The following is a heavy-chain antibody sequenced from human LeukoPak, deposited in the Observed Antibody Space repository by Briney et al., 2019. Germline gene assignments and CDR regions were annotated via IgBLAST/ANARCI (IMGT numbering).Heavy chain of an antibody. Sequence: GGPLRLSCTASGFTFTNYGIHWVRQAPTKGLEWVAFIRYDGSYKYYADSVKGRFTISRNNSKNTLYLQMNSLRTEDTAVYYCAKDLGWELLPLDSWGQGTLVTVSS. J-gene: IGHJ4*02. D-gene: IGHD1-26*01. CDR2: IRYDGSYK. CDR3: AKDLGWELLPLDS. CDR1: GFTFTNYG. V-gene: IGHV3-30*02.